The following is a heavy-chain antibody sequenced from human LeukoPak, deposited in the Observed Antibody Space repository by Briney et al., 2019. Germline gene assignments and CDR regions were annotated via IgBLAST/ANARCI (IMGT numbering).Heavy chain of an antibody. J-gene: IGHJ6*03. D-gene: IGHD6-19*01. Sequence: PGGSLRLSCAASGFTFSNAWMIWVRQAPGEGLEWVGRIKSKTDGGTTDYAAPVKDRFTISRDDSKNTLYLQMNSLKTEDTAVYYCARDAGWYHYYYYMDVWGKGTTVTVSS. CDR3: ARDAGWYHYYYYMDV. CDR1: GFTFSNAW. CDR2: IKSKTDGGTT. V-gene: IGHV3-15*01.